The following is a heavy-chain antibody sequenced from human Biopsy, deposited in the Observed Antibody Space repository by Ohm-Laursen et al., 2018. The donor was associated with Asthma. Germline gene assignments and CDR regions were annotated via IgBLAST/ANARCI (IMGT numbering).Heavy chain of an antibody. CDR2: ISYDGSNK. J-gene: IGHJ3*02. CDR1: GFTFRSYA. CDR3: ARQSGQDYGDSSGFDI. Sequence: SLRLSCAASGFTFRSYAMHWVRQAPGKGLEWVAVISYDGSNKYYADSVKGRFTISRDNSKNTLYLQINRLTVEDSAVYFCARQSGQDYGDSSGFDIWGQGTKVAVSS. V-gene: IGHV3-30-3*01. D-gene: IGHD3-22*01.